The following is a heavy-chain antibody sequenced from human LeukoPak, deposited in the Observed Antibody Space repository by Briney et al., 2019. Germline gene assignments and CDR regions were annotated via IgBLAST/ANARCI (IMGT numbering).Heavy chain of an antibody. CDR1: GFTVSSSY. CDR3: ARAFVTAAGFFDT. Sequence: PGGSLRLSCAPSGFTVSSSYMSWVRQAPGAGLEWVSVIYSGGNTYYADSVKGRFTISRDNSVNTLYLQMNSLRTEDTAVYYCARAFVTAAGFFDTWGQGTLVTVSS. CDR2: IYSGGNT. D-gene: IGHD6-13*01. J-gene: IGHJ4*02. V-gene: IGHV3-66*02.